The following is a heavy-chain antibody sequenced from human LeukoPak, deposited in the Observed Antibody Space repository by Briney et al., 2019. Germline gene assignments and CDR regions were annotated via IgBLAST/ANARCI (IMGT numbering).Heavy chain of an antibody. CDR2: IKQDGSEK. CDR3: SWTTAIDAFDI. CDR1: GFTFSSYW. V-gene: IGHV3-7*01. J-gene: IGHJ3*02. D-gene: IGHD4-17*01. Sequence: GGSLRLSCAASGFTFSSYWMRWVRQAPGKGLEPVANIKQDGSEKYYVDSVKGRFTISRDNAKNSLYLRMNSLRAEVTAVYYCSWTTAIDAFDIWGQGTMVTVSS.